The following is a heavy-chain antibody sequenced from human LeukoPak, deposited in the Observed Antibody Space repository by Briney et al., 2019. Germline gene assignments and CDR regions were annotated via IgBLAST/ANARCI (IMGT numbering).Heavy chain of an antibody. V-gene: IGHV3-53*04. Sequence: GGSLRLSCAASGFTVSSNYMSWVRQAPGKGLEWVSVIYSGGSTHYADSVKGRFTISRHNSKNTLSLQMNSLRPEDTAVYYCAREYSGSYIGYWGQGTLVTVSS. CDR3: AREYSGSYIGY. D-gene: IGHD1-26*01. J-gene: IGHJ4*02. CDR2: IYSGGST. CDR1: GFTVSSNY.